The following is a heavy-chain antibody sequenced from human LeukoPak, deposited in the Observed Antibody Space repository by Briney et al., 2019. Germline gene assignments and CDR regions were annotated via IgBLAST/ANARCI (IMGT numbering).Heavy chain of an antibody. CDR3: ARERGVGLWFGESAFDY. Sequence: GGSLRLSCAASGFTFSSYAMSWVRQAPGKGLEWVSAISGSGGSTYYADSVKGRFTISRDNSKNTLYLQMNSLRAEDTAVYYCARERGVGLWFGESAFDYWGQGTLVTVSS. J-gene: IGHJ4*02. CDR1: GFTFSSYA. D-gene: IGHD3-10*01. V-gene: IGHV3-23*01. CDR2: ISGSGGST.